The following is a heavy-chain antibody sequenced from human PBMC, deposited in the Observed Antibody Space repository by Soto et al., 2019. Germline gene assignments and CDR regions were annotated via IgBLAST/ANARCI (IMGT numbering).Heavy chain of an antibody. D-gene: IGHD6-19*01. CDR2: ISGSGGST. Sequence: EVQLLESGGGLVQPGGSLRLSCAASGFTFSSYAMSWVRQAPGKGLEWVSAISGSGGSTYYADSVKGRFTISRDNSKNTLYLQMNSLSAEDTAVYYCAWSGSSGWYGYFQHWGQGTLVTVSS. CDR1: GFTFSSYA. V-gene: IGHV3-23*01. CDR3: AWSGSSGWYGYFQH. J-gene: IGHJ1*01.